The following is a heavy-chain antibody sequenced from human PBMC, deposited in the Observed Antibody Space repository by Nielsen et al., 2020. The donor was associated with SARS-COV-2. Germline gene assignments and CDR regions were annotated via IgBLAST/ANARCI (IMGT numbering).Heavy chain of an antibody. D-gene: IGHD3-3*01. CDR3: ASDLWSGKRYYYYYYGMDV. CDR2: INAGNGNT. Sequence: WVRQAPGQRLEWMGWINAGNGNTKYSQKFQGRVTITRDTSASTAYMELSSLRSDDTAVYYCASDLWSGKRYYYYYYGMDVWGQGTTVTVSS. J-gene: IGHJ6*02. V-gene: IGHV1-3*01.